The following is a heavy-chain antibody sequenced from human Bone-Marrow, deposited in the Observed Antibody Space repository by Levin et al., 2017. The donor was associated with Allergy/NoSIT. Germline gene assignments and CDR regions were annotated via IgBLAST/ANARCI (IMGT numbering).Heavy chain of an antibody. Sequence: GGSLRLSCAASGFTFSSYGMHWVRQAPGKGLEWVAVISYDGSNKYYADSVKGRFTISRDNSKNTLYLQMNSLRAEDTAVYYCAKENIDGSGSYYNAAGWVDYWGQGTLVTVSS. CDR2: ISYDGSNK. CDR1: GFTFSSYG. J-gene: IGHJ4*02. CDR3: AKENIDGSGSYYNAAGWVDY. V-gene: IGHV3-30*18. D-gene: IGHD3-10*01.